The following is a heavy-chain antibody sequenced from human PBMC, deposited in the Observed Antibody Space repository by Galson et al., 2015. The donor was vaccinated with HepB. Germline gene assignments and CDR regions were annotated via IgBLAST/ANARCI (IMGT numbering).Heavy chain of an antibody. CDR1: GYSFTGCY. J-gene: IGHJ6*03. CDR3: ARGVGGNYNYMDV. CDR2: MTPSRGGT. Sequence: SVKVSCKASGYSFTGCYLHWVRQARGQGPEWMGWMTPSRGGTKYSQKFHGRVTMTRDTSMSTAYMELSRLTSDDTAIYYCARGVGGNYNYMDVWGKGTTVTVSS. V-gene: IGHV1-2*02. D-gene: IGHD3-16*01.